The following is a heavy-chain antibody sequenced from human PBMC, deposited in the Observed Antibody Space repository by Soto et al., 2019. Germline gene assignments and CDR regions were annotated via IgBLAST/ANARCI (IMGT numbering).Heavy chain of an antibody. Sequence: ASVKVSCKASVYTFTSYGISWARQAPGQGLEWMGWISAYNGNTNYAQKLQGRVTMTTDTSTSTAYMELRSLRSDDTAVYYCARGKLLWFGEPHMDVWGKGTTVTVSS. J-gene: IGHJ6*03. CDR2: ISAYNGNT. CDR1: VYTFTSYG. V-gene: IGHV1-18*01. D-gene: IGHD3-10*01. CDR3: ARGKLLWFGEPHMDV.